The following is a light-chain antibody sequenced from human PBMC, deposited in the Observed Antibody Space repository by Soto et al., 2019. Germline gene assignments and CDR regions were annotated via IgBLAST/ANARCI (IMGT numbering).Light chain of an antibody. CDR2: DVN. CDR3: CSYAGEYKYV. CDR1: SSDVGAYNF. Sequence: QSVLTQPRSVSGSPGQSVTISCTGSSSDVGAYNFASWYQQHPGAAPKLLIHDVNKRPPGVPDRFSASKSGNTASLTISGLQAEDEADYYCCSYAGEYKYVFGSGTKATVL. J-gene: IGLJ1*01. V-gene: IGLV2-11*01.